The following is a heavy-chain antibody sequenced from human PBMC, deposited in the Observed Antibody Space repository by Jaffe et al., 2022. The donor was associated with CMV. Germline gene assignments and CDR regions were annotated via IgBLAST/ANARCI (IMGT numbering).Heavy chain of an antibody. D-gene: IGHD3-10*01. CDR3: ARGLIVVPSPVLALYASGTSFDY. Sequence: QVHLVQSGAEVIKPGASVKISCQTSGYTFTTLPLHWLRQAPGQRLEWMGWINVANGDTKYSQKFQGRVNITRDASATSSYLELSGLRSEDTALYYCARGLIVVPSPVLALYASGTSFDYWGQGTLVTVSS. CDR1: GYTFTTLP. J-gene: IGHJ4*02. V-gene: IGHV1-3*01. CDR2: INVANGDT.